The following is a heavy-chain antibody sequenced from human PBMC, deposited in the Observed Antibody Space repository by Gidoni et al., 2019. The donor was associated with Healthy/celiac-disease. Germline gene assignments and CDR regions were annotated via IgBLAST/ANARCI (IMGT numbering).Heavy chain of an antibody. CDR1: GGTFSSYA. D-gene: IGHD4-4*01. CDR3: ASGVTVTTAYYYYGMDV. V-gene: IGHV1-69*01. CDR2: IIPIFGTA. Sequence: QVQLVQSGAEVKKPGSSVQVSCKASGGTFSSYAISWVRQAPGQGLEWMGGIIPIFGTANYAQKFQGRVTITADESTSTAYMELSSLRSEDTAVYYCASGVTVTTAYYYYGMDVWGQGTTVTVSS. J-gene: IGHJ6*02.